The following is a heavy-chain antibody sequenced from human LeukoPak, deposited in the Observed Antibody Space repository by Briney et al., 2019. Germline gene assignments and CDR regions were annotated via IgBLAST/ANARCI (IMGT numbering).Heavy chain of an antibody. D-gene: IGHD4-17*01. CDR1: GASMNNYY. CDR3: ARDSSTVTTRHFDY. J-gene: IGHJ4*02. Sequence: KPSETLSLTCTVSGASMNNYYWTWIRQPPGKGLECIGYVYYTGSTYYNPSLKSRATISVDTSRNQFSLKLKSVTAADTAVYYCARDSSTVTTRHFDYWGQGALITVSS. V-gene: IGHV4-59*01. CDR2: VYYTGST.